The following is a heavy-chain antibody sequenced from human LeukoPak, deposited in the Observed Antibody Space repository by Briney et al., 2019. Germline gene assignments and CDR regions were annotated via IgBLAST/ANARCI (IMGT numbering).Heavy chain of an antibody. CDR3: ARASSVGAIWTIDY. CDR2: ISGGGRST. CDR1: GFTFSNNR. J-gene: IGHJ4*02. Sequence: GGSLRLSCAASGFTFSNNRMHWVRQAPGKGLVWVSRISGGGRSTSYADSVKGRFTISRDNAKNTLYLQMNSLRAEDTAVYYCARASSVGAIWTIDYWGQGTLVTVSS. V-gene: IGHV3-74*01. D-gene: IGHD1-26*01.